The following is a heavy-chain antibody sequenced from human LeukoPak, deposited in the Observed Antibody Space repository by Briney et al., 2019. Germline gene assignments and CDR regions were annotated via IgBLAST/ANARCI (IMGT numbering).Heavy chain of an antibody. CDR1: GFTFSSYS. V-gene: IGHV3-48*01. CDR3: ARAGNWNYGY. D-gene: IGHD1-7*01. CDR2: ISSRSSTI. Sequence: GGSLRLSCAASGFTFSSYSMNWVRQAPGKGLEWVSYISSRSSTIYYVDSVKGRFTISRDNAKNSLYLQINSLRAEDTAVYYCARAGNWNYGYWGQGTLVTVSS. J-gene: IGHJ4*02.